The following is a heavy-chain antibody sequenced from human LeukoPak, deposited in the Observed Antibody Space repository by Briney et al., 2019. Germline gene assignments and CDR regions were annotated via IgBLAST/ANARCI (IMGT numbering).Heavy chain of an antibody. CDR2: INHSGST. J-gene: IGHJ6*02. CDR3: ARGPSGVYYYDSSGYQNYYYYYGMDV. CDR1: GGSFSGYY. V-gene: IGHV4-34*01. Sequence: PSETLSLTCAVYGGSFSGYYWGWIRQPPGKGLEWIGEINHSGSTNYKPSLKSRVTISVDTSKNQFSLKLSSVTAADTAVYYCARGPSGVYYYDSSGYQNYYYYYGMDVWGQGTTVTVSS. D-gene: IGHD3-22*01.